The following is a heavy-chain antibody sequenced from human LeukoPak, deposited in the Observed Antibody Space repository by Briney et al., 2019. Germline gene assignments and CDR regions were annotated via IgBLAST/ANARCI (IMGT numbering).Heavy chain of an antibody. CDR2: ISYDGSNK. J-gene: IGHJ4*02. V-gene: IGHV3-30-3*01. CDR1: GFTFSSYA. Sequence: PGGSLRLSCAASGFTFSSYAMHWVRQAPGKGLEWVAVISYDGSNKYYADSVKGRFTISRDNSKNTLYLQMNSLRAEDTAVYYCARAPPYCGGDCTVYYFDYWGQGTLVTVSS. CDR3: ARAPPYCGGDCTVYYFDY. D-gene: IGHD2-21*02.